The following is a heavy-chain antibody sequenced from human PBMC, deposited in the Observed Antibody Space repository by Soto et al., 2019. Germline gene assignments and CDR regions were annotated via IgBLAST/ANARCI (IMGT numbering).Heavy chain of an antibody. Sequence: GGSLRLSCAASGFTVSSNYMSWVRQAPGKGLEWVSVIYSGGSTYYADSVKGRFTISRDNSKNTLYLQMNSLRAEDTAVYYCARELEYCSGGSCYPWIRGAFDIWGQGTMVTVSS. V-gene: IGHV3-66*01. CDR1: GFTVSSNY. CDR2: IYSGGST. D-gene: IGHD2-15*01. CDR3: ARELEYCSGGSCYPWIRGAFDI. J-gene: IGHJ3*02.